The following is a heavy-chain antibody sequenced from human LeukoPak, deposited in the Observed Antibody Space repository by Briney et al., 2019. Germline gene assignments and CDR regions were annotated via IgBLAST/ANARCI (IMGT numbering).Heavy chain of an antibody. J-gene: IGHJ4*02. Sequence: ASVKVSCKASGYTFTSYAMNWVRQAPGQGLEWMGWINTNTGNPTYAQGFTGRFVFSLDTSVSTAYLQISSLKAEDTAVYYCARVGYDFWSGYLGPIDYWGQGTLVTVSS. CDR3: ARVGYDFWSGYLGPIDY. CDR2: INTNTGNP. D-gene: IGHD3-3*01. CDR1: GYTFTSYA. V-gene: IGHV7-4-1*02.